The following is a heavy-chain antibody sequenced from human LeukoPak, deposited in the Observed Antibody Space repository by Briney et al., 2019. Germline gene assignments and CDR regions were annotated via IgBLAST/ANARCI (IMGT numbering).Heavy chain of an antibody. V-gene: IGHV1-69*04. CDR2: IIPILGIA. D-gene: IGHD2-15*01. Sequence: GASVKVSCKASGGTFSSYAISWVRQAPGQGLEWMGRIIPILGIANYAQKFQGRVTITADKSTSTAYMELSSLRSEDTAVYFCAREGEGLGYCSGGTCSWYFDIWGRGTLVTVSS. CDR1: GGTFSSYA. J-gene: IGHJ2*01. CDR3: AREGEGLGYCSGGTCSWYFDI.